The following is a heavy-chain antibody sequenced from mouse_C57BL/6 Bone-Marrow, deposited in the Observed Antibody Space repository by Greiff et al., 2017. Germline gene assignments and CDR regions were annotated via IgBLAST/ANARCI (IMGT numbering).Heavy chain of an antibody. CDR3: TMNAMDY. J-gene: IGHJ4*01. CDR2: IDPENGDT. Sequence: VQLKQSGAELVRPGASVKLSCTASGFNIKDDYMHWVKQRPEQGLEWIGWIDPENGDTESASKFQGKATITADTSSNTAYLQLSSLTAEDTAVYYCTMNAMDYWGQGTSVTGSS. V-gene: IGHV14-4*01. CDR1: GFNIKDDY.